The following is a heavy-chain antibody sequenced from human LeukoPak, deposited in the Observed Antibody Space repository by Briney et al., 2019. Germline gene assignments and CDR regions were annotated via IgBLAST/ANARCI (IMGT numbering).Heavy chain of an antibody. Sequence: ETLSLTCAVYGGSFSGYYWSWIRQPPGKGLEWVANIKQDGSEKYHVDSVKGRFTISRDNAKNSLYLQMNSLRAEDTAVYYCARGGAYCSGGSCYWVYWGQGTLVTVSS. CDR2: IKQDGSEK. J-gene: IGHJ4*02. CDR3: ARGGAYCSGGSCYWVY. CDR1: GGSFSGYY. V-gene: IGHV3-7*03. D-gene: IGHD2-15*01.